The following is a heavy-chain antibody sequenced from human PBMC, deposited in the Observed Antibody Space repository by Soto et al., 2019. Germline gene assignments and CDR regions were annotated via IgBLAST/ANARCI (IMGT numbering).Heavy chain of an antibody. Sequence: GVLRLSCAASGFTFSSYAMSWVRQAPGKGLEWVSAISGSGGSTYYADSVKGRFTISRDNSKNTLYLQMNSLRAEDTAVYYCAKLEIWVWFGARHYSMHVWGKATTGSVSS. J-gene: IGHJ6*03. V-gene: IGHV3-23*01. CDR1: GFTFSSYA. D-gene: IGHD3-10*01. CDR3: AKLEIWVWFGARHYSMHV. CDR2: ISGSGGST.